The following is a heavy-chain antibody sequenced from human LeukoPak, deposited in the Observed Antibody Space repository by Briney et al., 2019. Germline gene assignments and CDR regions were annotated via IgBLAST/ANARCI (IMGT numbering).Heavy chain of an antibody. Sequence: GGSLRLSSAASEFTFSNYWMHWVRHAPGEGLVWVSRIDNDGRDTIYADSVKGRFTISRDNGKNTLYLQMNSLRAEDTAVYYCARGGYHHGFDIWGQGTLVTVSS. D-gene: IGHD1-14*01. CDR3: ARGGYHHGFDI. V-gene: IGHV3-74*01. CDR2: IDNDGRDT. CDR1: EFTFSNYW. J-gene: IGHJ3*02.